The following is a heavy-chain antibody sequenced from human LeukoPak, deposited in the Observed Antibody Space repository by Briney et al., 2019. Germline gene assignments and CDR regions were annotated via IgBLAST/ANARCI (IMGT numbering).Heavy chain of an antibody. CDR2: IIPIFGTA. CDR3: ATGTIFGVVAYYYYGMDV. CDR1: GGTFSSYA. D-gene: IGHD3-3*01. J-gene: IGHJ6*02. V-gene: IGHV1-69*13. Sequence: SVKVSCKASGGTFSSYAISWVRQAPGQGLEWMGGIIPIFGTANYAQKFQGRVTITADESTSTAYMELSSLRSEDTAVYYCATGTIFGVVAYYYYGMDVWGQGTTVTVSS.